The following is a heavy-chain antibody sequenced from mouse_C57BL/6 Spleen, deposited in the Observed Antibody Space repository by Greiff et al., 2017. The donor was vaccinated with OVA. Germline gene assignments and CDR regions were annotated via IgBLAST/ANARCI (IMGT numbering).Heavy chain of an antibody. CDR3: ARGGPIYYGNYGAMDY. Sequence: EVKLVESEGGLVQPGSSMKLSCTASGFTFSDYYMAWVRQVPEKGLEWVANINYDGSSTYYLDSLKSRFIISRDNAKNILYLQMSSLKSEDTATYYCARGGPIYYGNYGAMDYWGQGTSVTVSS. CDR2: INYDGSST. D-gene: IGHD2-1*01. J-gene: IGHJ4*01. V-gene: IGHV5-16*01. CDR1: GFTFSDYY.